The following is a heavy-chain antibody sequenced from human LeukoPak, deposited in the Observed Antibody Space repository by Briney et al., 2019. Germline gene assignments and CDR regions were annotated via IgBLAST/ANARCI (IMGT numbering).Heavy chain of an antibody. J-gene: IGHJ3*02. CDR3: ASGSKDSSRWYSDAFDI. V-gene: IGHV3-48*04. D-gene: IGHD6-13*01. CDR2: ISSSSSTI. CDR1: GFTFSSCS. Sequence: GGSLRLSCAASGFTFSSCSMNWVRQAPGKGLEWVSYISSSSSTIYYADSVKGRFTISRDNAKNSLYLQMNSLRAEDTAAYYCASGSKDSSRWYSDAFDIWGQGTMVTVSS.